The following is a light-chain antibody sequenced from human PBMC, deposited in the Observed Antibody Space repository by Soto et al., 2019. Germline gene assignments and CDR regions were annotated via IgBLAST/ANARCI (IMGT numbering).Light chain of an antibody. CDR3: QQYNSWPPYT. CDR1: ESVSSN. CDR2: GAS. J-gene: IGKJ2*01. V-gene: IGKV3-15*01. Sequence: EIVMTQSPATLSVSPGERVTVSCRASESVSSNLAWYQQKAGQAPRLLIYGASTRATGIPARFSGSGSGTEFTLTISTLQSEDVAIYYCQQYNSWPPYTFGQGTKFEI.